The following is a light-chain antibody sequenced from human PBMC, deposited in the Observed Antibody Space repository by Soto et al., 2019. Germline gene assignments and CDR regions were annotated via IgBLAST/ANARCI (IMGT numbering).Light chain of an antibody. CDR1: QSVSST. CDR2: GAS. CDR3: QQYTNWPRT. J-gene: IGKJ2*01. Sequence: EIVMTQSPATLSVSPGERATLSCRASQSVSSTLAWYQQKAGQAPRLLIYGASTRATGIPARFSGSGSGTEFTLTISSLQSEDFAVYYCQQYTNWPRTFGQGTKLEIK. V-gene: IGKV3-15*01.